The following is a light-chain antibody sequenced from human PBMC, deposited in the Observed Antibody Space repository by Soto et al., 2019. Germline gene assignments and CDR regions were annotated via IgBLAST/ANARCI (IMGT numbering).Light chain of an antibody. CDR1: QGISSY. CDR3: QYLNSFTLS. CDR2: LAS. Sequence: IQLTQSPPSLSASVGDRVTITGRASQGISSYLAWYQQKPGKAPKLLIYLASTLQSGVPSSFIGSGSGTDFSLTISSLQPEDVATYYCQYLNSFTLSFGGGTKVDIK. V-gene: IGKV1-9*01. J-gene: IGKJ4*01.